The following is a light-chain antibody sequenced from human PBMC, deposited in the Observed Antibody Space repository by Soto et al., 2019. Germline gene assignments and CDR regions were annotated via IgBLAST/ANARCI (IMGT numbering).Light chain of an antibody. Sequence: DIQMTQSPSTLSASVGDRVTITCRASQSINKWLAWYQQKPGRAPKFLIYDASILQSGVPSRFSGSGSETEFTLTNNSLQPDDFATYYCQHGWTFGQGTKVEIK. CDR2: DAS. CDR3: QHGWT. V-gene: IGKV1-5*01. CDR1: QSINKW. J-gene: IGKJ1*01.